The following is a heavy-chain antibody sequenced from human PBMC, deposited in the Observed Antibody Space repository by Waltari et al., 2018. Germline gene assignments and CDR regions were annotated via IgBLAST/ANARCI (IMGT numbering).Heavy chain of an antibody. Sequence: EVQLLESGGALIEPGGSLRILGVGPGFSFSYYAMTWTRRAPGKGLECVSGISAAGDYTDYADSVKGRFTISRDNSKNTLYLEVAGLRAEDTAVYYCAKGSGYSYGYPEYWGQGTLVAVSS. CDR1: GFSFSYYA. CDR2: ISAAGDYT. CDR3: AKGSGYSYGYPEY. V-gene: IGHV3-23*01. D-gene: IGHD5-18*01. J-gene: IGHJ4*02.